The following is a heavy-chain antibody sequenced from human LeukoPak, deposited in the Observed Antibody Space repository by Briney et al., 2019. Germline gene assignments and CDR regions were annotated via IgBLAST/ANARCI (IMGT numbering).Heavy chain of an antibody. Sequence: SETLSLTCSVSGDSISRNYWTWLRQPPGKGLEWIGHFYYSGSTSYNPSLKSRVTISADTSQNQFSLKLTSVTAADTAVYYCADRDGVYWGQGILVTGSS. CDR1: GDSISRNY. D-gene: IGHD5-24*01. CDR3: ADRDGVY. J-gene: IGHJ4*02. CDR2: FYYSGST. V-gene: IGHV4-59*01.